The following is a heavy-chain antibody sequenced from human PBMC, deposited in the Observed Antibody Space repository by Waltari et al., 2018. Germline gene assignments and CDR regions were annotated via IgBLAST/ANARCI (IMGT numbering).Heavy chain of an antibody. CDR3: VLYSSEFLGDY. CDR1: GLPFSNYW. J-gene: IGHJ4*02. D-gene: IGHD3-22*01. CDR2: INIDGRIT. V-gene: IGHV3-74*01. Sequence: EVQLVESGGGLVQPGGSLRLSCAAPGLPFSNYWMTWVRQAPGKGLVSVAHINIDGRITNYADSVKGRFTISRDNAKNTLFLQMNSLRAEDTAVYYCVLYSSEFLGDYWGQGTLVTVSS.